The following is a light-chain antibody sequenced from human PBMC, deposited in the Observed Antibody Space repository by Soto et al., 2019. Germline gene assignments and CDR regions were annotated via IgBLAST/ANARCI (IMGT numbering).Light chain of an antibody. V-gene: IGKV1-12*01. J-gene: IGKJ1*01. CDR3: QQAKSLPPWT. CDR1: QDISSW. Sequence: DIQMPQSPSSVSASVGDRVTITCRARQDISSWLSWYQQKPGKAPKLLLYAASSLQSGVPSRFRVNGSGTDFTLTISSLQPEDFATYYCQQAKSLPPWTFGQGTNVEIK. CDR2: AAS.